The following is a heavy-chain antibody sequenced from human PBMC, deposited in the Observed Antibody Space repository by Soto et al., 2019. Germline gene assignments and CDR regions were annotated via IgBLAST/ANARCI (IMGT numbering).Heavy chain of an antibody. CDR3: ARAKGRRGFDP. D-gene: IGHD3-10*01. CDR2: INHSGST. V-gene: IGHV4-34*01. J-gene: IGHJ5*02. Sequence: SETLSLTCAVYGGSFSGYYWSWIRQPPGKGLEWIGEINHSGSTNYNPSLKSRVTISVDTSKNQFSLKLRSVTAADTAVYYCARAKGRRGFDPWGQGTLVTVSS. CDR1: GGSFSGYY.